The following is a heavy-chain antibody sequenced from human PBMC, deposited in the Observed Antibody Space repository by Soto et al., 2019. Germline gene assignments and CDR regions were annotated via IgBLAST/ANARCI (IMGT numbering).Heavy chain of an antibody. CDR2: IFYSGNT. CDR3: ARHAPGGPFDS. J-gene: IGHJ4*02. V-gene: IGHV4-59*08. Sequence: SETLSLTCTVSGGSINSYYWSWLRQSPGKGLEWIGYIFYSGNTNYNPSLNSRVTLSVDTSKNQFSLKLTSVTAADTAVYYCARHAPGGPFDSWGQGTLVTVS. CDR1: GGSINSYY.